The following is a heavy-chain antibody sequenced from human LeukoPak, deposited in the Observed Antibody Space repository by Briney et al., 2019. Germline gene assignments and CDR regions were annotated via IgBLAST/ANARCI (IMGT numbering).Heavy chain of an antibody. D-gene: IGHD2-21*02. V-gene: IGHV1-8*01. CDR2: MNPNSGNT. J-gene: IGHJ6*02. CDR1: GYTFTSYD. CDR3: ARDLGVTWRGYYGMDV. Sequence: ASVKVSCKASGYTFTSYDINWVRQATGRGLEWMGWMNPNSGNTGYAQKFQGRVTMTRNTSISTAYMELSSLRSEDTAVYYCARDLGVTWRGYYGMDVWGQGTTVTVSS.